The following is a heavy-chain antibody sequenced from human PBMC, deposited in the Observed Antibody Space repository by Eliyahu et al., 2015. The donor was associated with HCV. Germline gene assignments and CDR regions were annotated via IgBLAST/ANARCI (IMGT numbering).Heavy chain of an antibody. Sequence: EVQLVESGGGLVKPGGSXRLSCXASGFTFXPYAMNWVRQAPGKGLEWVSSISASGSYIYQADSVKGRFTISRDNAKNSLYLQMNSLRVEDTAIYYCARDHEGYDILTGYSEGNWFDTWGQGTQVTVPS. CDR3: ARDHEGYDILTGYSEGNWFDT. CDR2: ISASGSYI. V-gene: IGHV3-21*02. D-gene: IGHD3-9*01. J-gene: IGHJ5*02. CDR1: GFTFXPYA.